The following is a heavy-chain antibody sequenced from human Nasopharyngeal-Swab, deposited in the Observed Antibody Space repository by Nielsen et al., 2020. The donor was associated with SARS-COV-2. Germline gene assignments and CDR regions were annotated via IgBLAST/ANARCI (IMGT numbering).Heavy chain of an antibody. CDR3: STLGATYY. V-gene: IGHV1-58*02. J-gene: IGHJ4*02. D-gene: IGHD1-26*01. CDR1: GFTLTTSA. Sequence: SVKVSCKASGFTLTTSAMQWVRQARRQRLEWIGWIVVGSGNTNYAQKFQERVTITRDMSTSTVYMELSSLRSEDTAVYYCSTLGATYYWGQGTLVTVSS. CDR2: IVVGSGNT.